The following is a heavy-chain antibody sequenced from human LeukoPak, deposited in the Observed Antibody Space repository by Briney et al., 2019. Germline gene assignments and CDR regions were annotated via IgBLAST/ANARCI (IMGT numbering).Heavy chain of an antibody. J-gene: IGHJ5*02. CDR2: ISTSSSYI. V-gene: IGHV3-21*01. CDR3: ARESGNWFDP. Sequence: GGSLRLSCAASGFTFSSHTMSWVRQAPGKGLEWVSSISTSSSYIYYADSVKGRLTISRDNAKNSLYLQMNSLRAEDTAVYYCARESGNWFDPWGQGTLVTVSS. CDR1: GFTFSSHT. D-gene: IGHD3-10*01.